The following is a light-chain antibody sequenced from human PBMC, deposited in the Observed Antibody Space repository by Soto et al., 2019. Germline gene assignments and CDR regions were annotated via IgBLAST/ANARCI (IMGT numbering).Light chain of an antibody. CDR2: GAS. J-gene: IGKJ1*01. V-gene: IGKV3-15*01. CDR3: QQYTSYSWT. CDR1: ESVSSN. Sequence: EVVMTQTKATLSVSPGERATLSCRASESVSSNLAWYQQRPGQAPRLVIYGASTRATGIPARFSGGGSGTEFTLIISSLQPDDFATYYCQQYTSYSWTFGQGTKV.